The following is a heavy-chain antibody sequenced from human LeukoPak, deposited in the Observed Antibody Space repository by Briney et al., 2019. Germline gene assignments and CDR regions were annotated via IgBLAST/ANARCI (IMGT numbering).Heavy chain of an antibody. CDR2: ISYDGSNK. J-gene: IGHJ4*02. CDR1: GFTFNSYV. Sequence: SGGSLRLSCAACGFTFNSYVMHRVRQAPGKGLEWVAVISYDGSNKYYADSVKGRFTISRDNSKNTLYLQMNSLRAEDTAVHYCAKDRGSSGPNSMYYFDYWGQGTLVTVSS. V-gene: IGHV3-30*18. D-gene: IGHD3-22*01. CDR3: AKDRGSSGPNSMYYFDY.